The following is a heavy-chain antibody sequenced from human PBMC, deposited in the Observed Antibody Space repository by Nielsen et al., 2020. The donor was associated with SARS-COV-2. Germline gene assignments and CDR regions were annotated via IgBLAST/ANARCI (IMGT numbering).Heavy chain of an antibody. CDR1: GFTFSSYA. CDR2: ISGSGGST. J-gene: IGHJ6*02. D-gene: IGHD1-1*01. Sequence: GESLKISCVASGFTFSSYAMSWVRQAPGKGLEWVSAISGSGGSTYYADSVKGRFTISRDNSKNTLYLQMNSLRAEDTAVYYCAKVMERRYYYYGMDVWGQGTTVTVSS. V-gene: IGHV3-23*01. CDR3: AKVMERRYYYYGMDV.